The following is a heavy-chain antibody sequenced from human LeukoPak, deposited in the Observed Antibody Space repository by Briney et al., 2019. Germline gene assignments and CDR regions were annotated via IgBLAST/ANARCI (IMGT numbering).Heavy chain of an antibody. V-gene: IGHV3-11*01. CDR1: GFTFSDYY. CDR2: ISSSGSTI. D-gene: IGHD3-22*01. Sequence: GGSLRLSRAASGFTFSDYYMSWIRQAPGKGLEWVSYISSSGSTIYYADSVKGRFTISRDNAKNSLYLQMNSLRAEDTAVYYCARDDYYDSSGNSNPHWGQGTLVTVSS. CDR3: ARDDYYDSSGNSNPH. J-gene: IGHJ4*02.